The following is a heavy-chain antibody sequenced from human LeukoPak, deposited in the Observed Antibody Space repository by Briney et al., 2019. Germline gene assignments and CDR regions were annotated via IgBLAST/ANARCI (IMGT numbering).Heavy chain of an antibody. V-gene: IGHV4-59*01. CDR1: GGSISSYY. D-gene: IGHD2-2*01. CDR3: ARGRYCSSTRCSPYFFDY. Sequence: SETLSLTCTVSGGSISSYYWSWIRQPPGKGLEWIGYIYYSGSSNYNPSLKSRVTILVDTSKNQFSLKLSSVTAADTAVYYCARGRYCSSTRCSPYFFDYWGQGTLVTVSS. J-gene: IGHJ4*02. CDR2: IYYSGSS.